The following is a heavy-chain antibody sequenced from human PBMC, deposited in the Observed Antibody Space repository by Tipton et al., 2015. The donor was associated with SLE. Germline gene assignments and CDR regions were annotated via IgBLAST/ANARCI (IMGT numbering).Heavy chain of an antibody. V-gene: IGHV4-34*01. CDR2: INHSGST. CDR1: GGSFSGYY. CDR3: ARLGYSYGLFDC. D-gene: IGHD5-18*01. J-gene: IGHJ4*02. Sequence: TLSLTCAVYGGSFSGYYWSWIRQTPGKGLEWIGEINHSGSTNYNPSLKSRVTISVDTSKNQFSLKLSSVTAADTAVYYCARLGYSYGLFDCWGQGTLVTVSA.